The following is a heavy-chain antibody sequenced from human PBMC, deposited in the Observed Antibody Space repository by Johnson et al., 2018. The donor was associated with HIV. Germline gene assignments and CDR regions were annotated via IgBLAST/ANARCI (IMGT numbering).Heavy chain of an antibody. CDR1: GLSFSDYG. J-gene: IGHJ3*02. D-gene: IGHD6-13*01. Sequence: QEQLVESGGGVVQPGRSVRLSCAASGLSFSDYGMHWVRQAPGKGLEWVAVIRYDGSNKYYADSVKGRFTISRDNSKNTLYLQMNNVRAEDTAVYYCAKDWAYSSSWYDEGLAFDIWGQGTMVTVSS. CDR3: AKDWAYSSSWYDEGLAFDI. CDR2: IRYDGSNK. V-gene: IGHV3-33*06.